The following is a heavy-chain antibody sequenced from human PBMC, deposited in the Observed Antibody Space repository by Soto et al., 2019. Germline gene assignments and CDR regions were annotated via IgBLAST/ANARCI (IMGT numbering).Heavy chain of an antibody. J-gene: IGHJ6*02. D-gene: IGHD6-6*01. CDR1: GGSISSGDYY. CDR3: ARESIAARPVDLDGMDV. Sequence: QVQLQESGPGLVKPSQTLSLTCTVSGGSISSGDYYWSWIRQPPGKGLGWIGYIIYSGSTYYNPSLKSRVTISVDTSKNQFSLKLSSVTAADTAVYYCARESIAARPVDLDGMDVWGQGTTVTVSS. V-gene: IGHV4-30-4*01. CDR2: IIYSGST.